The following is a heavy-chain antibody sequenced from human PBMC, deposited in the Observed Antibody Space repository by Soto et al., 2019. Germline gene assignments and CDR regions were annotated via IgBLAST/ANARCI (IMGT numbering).Heavy chain of an antibody. CDR3: ARDNDGNLDYDILTALPPHFDY. CDR2: ISAYNGNT. J-gene: IGHJ4*02. CDR1: GYTFTSHG. V-gene: IGHV1-18*01. D-gene: IGHD3-9*01. Sequence: GASEKVSCKASGYTFTSHGISWVRQAPGQGLEWMGWISAYNGNTNYAQKLQGRVTMTTDTSTSTAYMELRSLRSDDTAVYYCARDNDGNLDYDILTALPPHFDYWGQGTLVTVSS.